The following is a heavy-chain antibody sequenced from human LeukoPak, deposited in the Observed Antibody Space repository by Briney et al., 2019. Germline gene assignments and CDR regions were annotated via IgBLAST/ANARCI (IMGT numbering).Heavy chain of an antibody. V-gene: IGHV1-2*02. Sequence: ASVKVSCKASGYTFTGYYMHWVRQAPGQGLEWMGWINPNSGGTNYAQKFQGRVTMTRDTSISTAYMELSRLRSDDTAVYYCARGDLIVVVPAAPNYWGQGTLVTVSS. CDR2: INPNSGGT. D-gene: IGHD2-2*01. J-gene: IGHJ4*02. CDR3: ARGDLIVVVPAAPNY. CDR1: GYTFTGYY.